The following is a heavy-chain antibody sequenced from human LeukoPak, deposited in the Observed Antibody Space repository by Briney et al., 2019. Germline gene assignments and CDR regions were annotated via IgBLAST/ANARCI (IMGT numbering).Heavy chain of an antibody. Sequence: GGSLRLSCEASGFTFINFWMTWVRQAPGKGPEWVAIIKADGSNTYYVDSVKGRFTISRDNAKNSLLLQMNSLRAEDTAAYYCVRGGSHWFDSWGQGTLVTVSS. CDR3: VRGGSHWFDS. J-gene: IGHJ5*01. V-gene: IGHV3-7*02. CDR1: GFTFINFW. CDR2: IKADGSNT. D-gene: IGHD2-15*01.